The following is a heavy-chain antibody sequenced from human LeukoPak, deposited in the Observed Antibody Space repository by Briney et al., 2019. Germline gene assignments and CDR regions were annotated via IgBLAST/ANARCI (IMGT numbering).Heavy chain of an antibody. Sequence: GGSLRLSCAASGFTFSSYSMNWVRQAPGKGLEWVSYISSSSSTIYYADSVKGRFTISRDNAKNSLYLQMNSLRAEDTAVYYCARDTSYGDPDYWGQGTLVTVSS. CDR1: GFTFSSYS. D-gene: IGHD4-17*01. CDR2: ISSSSSTI. V-gene: IGHV3-48*01. J-gene: IGHJ4*02. CDR3: ARDTSYGDPDY.